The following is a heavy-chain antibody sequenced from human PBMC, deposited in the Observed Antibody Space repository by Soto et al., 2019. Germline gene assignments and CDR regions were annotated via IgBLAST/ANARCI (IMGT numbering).Heavy chain of an antibody. CDR2: TYYRSKWYN. D-gene: IGHD6-13*01. CDR1: GDSVSSNSSA. V-gene: IGHV6-1*01. CDR3: ARARYSSSWYYFDY. Sequence: SQTRSLTCAISGDSVSSNSSAWNWISQSPSRGLEWLGRTYYRSKWYNDYAVSVKSRITINPDTSKNQFSLQLNSVTPEDTAVYYCARARYSSSWYYFDYWGQGTLVTVSS. J-gene: IGHJ4*02.